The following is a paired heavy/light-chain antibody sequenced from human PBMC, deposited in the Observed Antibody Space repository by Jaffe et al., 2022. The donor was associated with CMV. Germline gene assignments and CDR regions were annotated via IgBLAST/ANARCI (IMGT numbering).Light chain of an antibody. CDR3: QQYGSSLT. Sequence: EIVLTQSPGTLSLSPGERATLSCRASQSVSSSYLAWYQQKPGQAPRLLIYGASSRATGIPDRFSGSGSGTDFTLTISRLEPEDFAVYYCQQYGSSLTFGPGTKVDIK. CDR1: QSVSSSY. V-gene: IGKV3-20*01. J-gene: IGKJ3*01. CDR2: GAS.
Heavy chain of an antibody. Sequence: QLQLQESGPGLVKPSETLSLTCTVSGGSISSSSYYWGWIRQPPGKGLEWIGSIYYSGSTYYNPSLKSRVTISVDTSKNQFSLKLSSVTAADTAVYYCARSMYVDTAMVTPGVFFYWGQGTLVTVSS. V-gene: IGHV4-39*01. CDR2: IYYSGST. CDR3: ARSMYVDTAMVTPGVFFY. J-gene: IGHJ4*02. CDR1: GGSISSSSYY. D-gene: IGHD5-18*01.